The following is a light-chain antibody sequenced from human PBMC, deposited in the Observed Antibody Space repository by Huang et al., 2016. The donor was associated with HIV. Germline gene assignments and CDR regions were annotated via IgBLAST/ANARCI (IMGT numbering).Light chain of an antibody. CDR2: AAS. CDR3: QQYNDWPPLT. CDR1: HSVESD. V-gene: IGKV3-15*01. Sequence: EIEMTQSPATLSVSPGERATLSCRASHSVESDLDWYQQKPGQAPRLLIYAASTRATGTSGKFNGTGSGTEFSLSITNLQSEDFAVYYCQQYNDWPPLTFGGGTKVEI. J-gene: IGKJ4*02.